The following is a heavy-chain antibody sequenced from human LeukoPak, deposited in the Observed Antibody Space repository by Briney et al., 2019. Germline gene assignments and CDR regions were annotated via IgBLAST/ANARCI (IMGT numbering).Heavy chain of an antibody. J-gene: IGHJ4*02. CDR1: GFTFSSYG. CDR3: AKDRLGYCSSTTCSLDY. D-gene: IGHD2-2*01. Sequence: GGSLRLSCAASGFTFSSYGMYWVRQAPGKGLEWVAFMRYDGSIKYYADSVKGRFTISRDNSKNTLYLQMNSLRAEDTAVYYCAKDRLGYCSSTTCSLDYWGQGTLVTVSS. V-gene: IGHV3-30*02. CDR2: MRYDGSIK.